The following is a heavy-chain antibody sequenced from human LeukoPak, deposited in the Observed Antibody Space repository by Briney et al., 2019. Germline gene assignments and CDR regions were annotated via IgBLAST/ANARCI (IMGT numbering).Heavy chain of an antibody. J-gene: IGHJ2*01. Sequence: GGSLRLSCAASGFSFSSSWMNWVRQAPGKGLEWVANIKQDGSEKYYVESVKGRFAVSRDNAKNSLYLQMNSLRAEDAAVYFCARDLRVTKEIWGSAGYWYFDLWGRGTLVTVSS. CDR3: ARDLRVTKEIWGSAGYWYFDL. V-gene: IGHV3-7*01. CDR2: IKQDGSEK. D-gene: IGHD4-17*01. CDR1: GFSFSSSW.